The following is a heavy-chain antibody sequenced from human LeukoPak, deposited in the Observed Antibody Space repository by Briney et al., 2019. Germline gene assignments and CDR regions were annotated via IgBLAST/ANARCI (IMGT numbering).Heavy chain of an antibody. CDR1: GYSISSGYY. J-gene: IGHJ6*03. CDR3: ARTPTDYDILTGYYYYYYYYYMDV. V-gene: IGHV4-38-2*02. CDR2: IYHSGST. Sequence: SETLSLTCTVSGYSISSGYYWGWIRQPPGKGLEWIGSIYHSGSTYYDPSLKSRVTISVDTSKNQFSLKLSSVTAADTAVYYCARTPTDYDILTGYYYYYYYYYMDVWAKGPRSPSP. D-gene: IGHD3-9*01.